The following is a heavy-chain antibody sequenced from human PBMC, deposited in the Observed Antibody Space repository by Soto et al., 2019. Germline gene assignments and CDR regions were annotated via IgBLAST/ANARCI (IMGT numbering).Heavy chain of an antibody. J-gene: IGHJ3*02. CDR3: ASTIAAAGVRGAFDI. CDR2: INYSGST. Sequence: PSETLSLTCTVSGGSISSSSYYWGWIRQPPGKGLEWIGGINYSGSTNYKPSLKSRVTISVDTSKNQFSLKLSSVTAADTAVYYCASTIAAAGVRGAFDIWGQGTMVTVSS. V-gene: IGHV4-39*07. D-gene: IGHD6-13*01. CDR1: GGSISSSSYY.